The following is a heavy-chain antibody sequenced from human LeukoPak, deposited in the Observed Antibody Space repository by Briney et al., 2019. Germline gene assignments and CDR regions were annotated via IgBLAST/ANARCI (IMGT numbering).Heavy chain of an antibody. CDR2: ISGSGGST. Sequence: GGSLRLSCAASGFTFSSYAMSWVRQAPGKGLEWVSAISGSGGSTYYADSVKGRFTISRDNSKNTLYLQMNSQRAEDTAVYYCAKIRPLSSSLGPFDYWGQGTLVTVSS. V-gene: IGHV3-23*01. CDR3: AKIRPLSSSLGPFDY. J-gene: IGHJ4*02. D-gene: IGHD3-16*01. CDR1: GFTFSSYA.